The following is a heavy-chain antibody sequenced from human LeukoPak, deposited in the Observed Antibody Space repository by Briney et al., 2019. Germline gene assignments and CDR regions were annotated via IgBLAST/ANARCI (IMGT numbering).Heavy chain of an antibody. J-gene: IGHJ6*03. V-gene: IGHV4-39*07. CDR3: AREYVPLYYMDV. Sequence: SETLSLTCTVSGDSISSSSYYWGWIRQPPRKGLEWIGSIYYSGSTYYNPSLKSRVTISVDTSKNQFSLKLSSVTAADTAVYYCAREYVPLYYMDVWGKGTTVTVSS. D-gene: IGHD3-16*01. CDR2: IYYSGST. CDR1: GDSISSSSYY.